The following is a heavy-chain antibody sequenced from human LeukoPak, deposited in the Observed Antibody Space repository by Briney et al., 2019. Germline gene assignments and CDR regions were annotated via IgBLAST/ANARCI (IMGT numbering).Heavy chain of an antibody. D-gene: IGHD2/OR15-2a*01. CDR2: IYYSGST. CDR1: GGSISSGGYY. Sequence: PSETLSLTCTVSGGSISSGGYYWSWIRQHPGKDLEWIGYIYYSGSTYYNPSLKSRVTISVDTSKNQFSLKLSSVTAADTAVYYCARTFYGVNDYWGQGTLVTVSS. CDR3: ARTFYGVNDY. J-gene: IGHJ4*02. V-gene: IGHV4-31*03.